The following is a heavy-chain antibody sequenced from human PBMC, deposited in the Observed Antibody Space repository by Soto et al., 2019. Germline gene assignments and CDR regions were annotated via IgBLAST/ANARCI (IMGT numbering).Heavy chain of an antibody. CDR3: ARDLIDTENYYYGMDV. CDR2: INAGNGNT. J-gene: IGHJ6*02. D-gene: IGHD2-2*02. CDR1: GYTFTSYG. Sequence: GASVKVSCKASGYTFTSYGIHWVRQAPGQRLEWTGWINAGNGNTKYSEKFQGRVTITRDTSASTAYLELSSLRSEDTAVYYCARDLIDTENYYYGMDVWGQGTTVTVSS. V-gene: IGHV1-3*01.